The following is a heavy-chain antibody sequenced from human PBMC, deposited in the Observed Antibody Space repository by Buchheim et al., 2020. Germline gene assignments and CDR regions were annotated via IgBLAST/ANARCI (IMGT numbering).Heavy chain of an antibody. CDR3: AREAYGGNSDCFDY. V-gene: IGHV3-30-3*01. CDR2: ISYDGSNK. J-gene: IGHJ4*02. CDR1: GFTFSSYA. Sequence: QVQLVESGGGVVQPGRSLRLSCAASGFTFSSYAMHWVRQAPGKGLEWVAVISYDGSNKYYADSVKGRFTISRDNSKKTLYLQMNSLRAEDTAVYYCAREAYGGNSDCFDYWGQGTL. D-gene: IGHD4-23*01.